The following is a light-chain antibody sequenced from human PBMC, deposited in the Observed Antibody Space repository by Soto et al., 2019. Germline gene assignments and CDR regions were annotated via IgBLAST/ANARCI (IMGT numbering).Light chain of an antibody. CDR2: SNN. V-gene: IGLV1-44*01. Sequence: QSVLTQPPSASGTPGQRVTISCSGSSSNIGSNTVNWYQQLPGTAPKLLIYSNNQRPSGVPDPFSGSKSGTSASLAISGLQSEDEADYYCAAWDDSLNGYVFGTGT. CDR3: AAWDDSLNGYV. CDR1: SSNIGSNT. J-gene: IGLJ1*01.